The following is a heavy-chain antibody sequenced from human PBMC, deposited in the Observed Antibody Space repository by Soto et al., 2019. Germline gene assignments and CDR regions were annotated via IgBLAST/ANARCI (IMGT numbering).Heavy chain of an antibody. V-gene: IGHV4-4*02. CDR2: IYHSGST. Sequence: QVQLQESGPGLMKPSGTLSLTCAVSGGSISTNWWSWVRQPPGKGLEWIGEIYHSGSTNYNPSLKNRVTMSVDKSQNHLSLTLTSVADADTAVYYCARHIAVSGTRGFDFWGQGTLVTVSS. CDR3: ARHIAVSGTRGFDF. J-gene: IGHJ4*02. CDR1: GGSISTNW. D-gene: IGHD6-19*01.